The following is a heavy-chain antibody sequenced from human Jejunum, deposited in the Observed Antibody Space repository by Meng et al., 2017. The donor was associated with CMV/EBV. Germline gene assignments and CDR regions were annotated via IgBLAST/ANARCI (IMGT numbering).Heavy chain of an antibody. CDR2: SYYSGST. CDR3: ARGVQYYYGSGSPSFKH. V-gene: IGHV4-31*02. CDR1: SITSGNYF. D-gene: IGHD3-10*01. Sequence: SITSGNYFWTWIRQHPGKGLEWIGYSYYSGSTYYNPSLKSRVTISVDTSKNQFSLRLNSVTAADTAVYYCARGVQYYYGSGSPSFKHWGQGTLVTVSS. J-gene: IGHJ1*01.